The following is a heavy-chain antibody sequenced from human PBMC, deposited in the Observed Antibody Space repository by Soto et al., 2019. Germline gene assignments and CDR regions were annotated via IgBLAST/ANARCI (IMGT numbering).Heavy chain of an antibody. CDR2: ISGSGGST. Sequence: PGGSLRLSCAASGFTFSSYAMSWVRQAPGKGLEWVSAISGSGGSTYYADPVKGRFTISRDNSKNTLYLQMNSLKAEDTAVDYCAKDRTYSSSWYGAPNWFDPWGQGTLVTVSS. CDR3: AKDRTYSSSWYGAPNWFDP. V-gene: IGHV3-23*01. D-gene: IGHD6-13*01. CDR1: GFTFSSYA. J-gene: IGHJ5*02.